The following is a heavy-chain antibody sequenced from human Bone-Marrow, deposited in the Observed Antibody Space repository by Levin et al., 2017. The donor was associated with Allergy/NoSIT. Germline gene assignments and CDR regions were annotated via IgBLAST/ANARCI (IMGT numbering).Heavy chain of an antibody. J-gene: IGHJ3*01. CDR2: LGSDGGA. CDR1: GFTVINNA. CDR3: WKDIWGWAVDV. V-gene: IGHV3-23*01. D-gene: IGHD7-27*01. Sequence: LPGGSLRLSCAASGFTVINNAMTWVRQAPGKGLEWVSGLGSDGGADYADSVQGRLTNSGDASKNALYLQMNSMRVTDTALYYCWKDIWGWAVDVWGQWKMVTVSS.